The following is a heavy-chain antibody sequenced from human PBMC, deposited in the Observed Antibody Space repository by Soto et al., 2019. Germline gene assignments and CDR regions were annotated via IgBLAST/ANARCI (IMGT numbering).Heavy chain of an antibody. CDR3: AKAREVTLVRISLAQ. Sequence: PWGALRVSCVFSVFTFTDAWVSWVRQAPGKGLEWVGRIKSKADGAAKEYAAPAKGRFSISRDDSKSTLYLQMNSLRAEDTAIYYCAKAREVTLVRISLAQWGQGTMVTVSS. CDR2: IKSKADGAAK. D-gene: IGHD3-10*01. CDR1: VFTFTDAW. J-gene: IGHJ4*02. V-gene: IGHV3-15*01.